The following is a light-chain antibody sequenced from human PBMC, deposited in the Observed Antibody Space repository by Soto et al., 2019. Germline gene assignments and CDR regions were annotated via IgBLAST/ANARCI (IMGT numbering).Light chain of an antibody. CDR1: QTISSW. Sequence: DIQMTQSPSTLSGSVGDRVTITCRASQTISSWLAWYQQKPGKAPKLLIYKASTLKSGVPSRFSGSGSGTEFTLSISSLQPDDSATYYCQQSYSTPSITFGQGTRLEIK. V-gene: IGKV1-5*03. J-gene: IGKJ5*01. CDR3: QQSYSTPSIT. CDR2: KAS.